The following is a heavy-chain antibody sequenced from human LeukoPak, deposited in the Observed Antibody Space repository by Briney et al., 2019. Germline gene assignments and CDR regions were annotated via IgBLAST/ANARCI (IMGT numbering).Heavy chain of an antibody. CDR2: INHSGST. CDR1: GGSFSGYY. Sequence: SETLSLTCAVYGGSFSGYYWSWIRQPPGKGLEWIGEINHSGSTNYNPSLKSRVTISVDTSKNQFSLKLSSVTAADTAVYYCARLPRRHYYSSGSRKNWFDPWGQGTLVTVSS. V-gene: IGHV4-34*01. J-gene: IGHJ5*02. CDR3: ARLPRRHYYSSGSRKNWFDP. D-gene: IGHD3-10*01.